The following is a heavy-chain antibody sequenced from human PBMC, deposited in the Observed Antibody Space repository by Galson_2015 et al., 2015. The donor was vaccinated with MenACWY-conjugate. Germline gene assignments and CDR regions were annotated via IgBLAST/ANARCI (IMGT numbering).Heavy chain of an antibody. CDR2: IDWDDDK. CDR3: ARILAARAPYYYYYGMDV. D-gene: IGHD6-6*01. Sequence: PALVKPTQTLTLTCTFSGFSLSTSGMCVSWIRQPPGKALEWLARIDWDDDKYYSTSLKTRLTISKDTSKNQVVLTMTNMDPVDTATYYCARILAARAPYYYYYGMDVWGQGTTVTVSS. J-gene: IGHJ6*02. V-gene: IGHV2-70*11. CDR1: GFSLSTSGMC.